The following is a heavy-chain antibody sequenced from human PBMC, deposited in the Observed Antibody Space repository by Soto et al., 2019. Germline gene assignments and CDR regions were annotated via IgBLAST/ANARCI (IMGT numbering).Heavy chain of an antibody. CDR1: GFTSGHYA. D-gene: IGHD2-15*01. Sequence: GGSLRVSCTASGFTSGHYAMSWFRQAPGKGLEWVGFIRSKAYGGTTEYAASVKGRFTISRDDSKSIAYLQMNSLKTEDTAVYYCTRPKYCSGGSCYGWFDPCGQGTLVTVSS. V-gene: IGHV3-49*03. CDR2: IRSKAYGGTT. J-gene: IGHJ5*02. CDR3: TRPKYCSGGSCYGWFDP.